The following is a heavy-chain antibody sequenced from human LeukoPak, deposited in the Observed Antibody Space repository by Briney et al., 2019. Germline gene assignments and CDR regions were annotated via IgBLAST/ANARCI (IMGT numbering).Heavy chain of an antibody. CDR2: FSGSGGST. V-gene: IGHV3-23*01. CDR3: AKDIGSSGYYYFDY. D-gene: IGHD3-22*01. J-gene: IGHJ4*02. CDR1: GFTFSSYA. Sequence: GGSLRLSCAASGFTFSSYAMSWVRQAPGKGLECISGFSGSGGSTYYADSVKGRFTISRDNSKNTLYLQMNSLRAEDTAVYYCAKDIGSSGYYYFDYWGQGTLVTVSS.